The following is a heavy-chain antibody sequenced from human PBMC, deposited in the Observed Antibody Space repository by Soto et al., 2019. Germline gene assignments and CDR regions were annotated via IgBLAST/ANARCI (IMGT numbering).Heavy chain of an antibody. J-gene: IGHJ4*02. V-gene: IGHV4-31*03. CDR3: ARWGSLEGDWLLPYDY. D-gene: IGHD3-9*01. Sequence: SETLSLTCTVSGGSISSGGYYWSWIRQHPGKGLEWIGYIYYSGSTYYNPSLKSRVTISVDTSKNQFSLKLSSVTAADTAVYYCARWGSLEGDWLLPYDYWGQGTLVTVSS. CDR2: IYYSGST. CDR1: GGSISSGGYY.